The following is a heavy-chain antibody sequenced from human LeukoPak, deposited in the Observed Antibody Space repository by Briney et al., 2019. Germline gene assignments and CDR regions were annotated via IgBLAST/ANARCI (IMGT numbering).Heavy chain of an antibody. J-gene: IGHJ4*02. CDR2: IYYSGST. D-gene: IGHD6-13*01. CDR3: ARAVGQLVLDY. V-gene: IGHV4-59*12. Sequence: SETLSLTCTVSGGSISSYYWSWIRQPPGKGLEWIGYIYYSGSTNYNPSLKSRVTISVDTSKNQFSLKLSSVTAVDTAVYYCARAVGQLVLDYWGQGTLVTVSS. CDR1: GGSISSYY.